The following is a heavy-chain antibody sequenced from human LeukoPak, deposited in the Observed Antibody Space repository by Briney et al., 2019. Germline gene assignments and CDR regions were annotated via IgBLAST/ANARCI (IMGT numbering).Heavy chain of an antibody. CDR3: ARDHQQLFYYYYMDV. D-gene: IGHD6-13*01. CDR2: IYTSGST. Sequence: SETLSLTCTVSGGSISSYYWSWIRQPAGKGLEWIGRIYTSGSTNYNPFLKSRVTMSVDTSKNQFSLKLSSVTAADTAVYYCARDHQQLFYYYYMDVWAKGPRSPSP. J-gene: IGHJ6*03. V-gene: IGHV4-4*07. CDR1: GGSISSYY.